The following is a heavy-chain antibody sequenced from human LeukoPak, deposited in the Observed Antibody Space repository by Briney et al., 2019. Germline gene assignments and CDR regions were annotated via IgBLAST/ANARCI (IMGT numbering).Heavy chain of an antibody. J-gene: IGHJ4*02. V-gene: IGHV3-48*04. CDR2: ISSGGSTI. CDR1: GFTFSSYG. CDR3: ARFKYQLLGPLGY. D-gene: IGHD2-2*01. Sequence: GGSLRLSCAASGFTFSSYGMHWIRQAPGKGLEWLSHISSGGSTIYYADSVKGRFTISRDNAKNSLYLQMNSLRAEDTAVYYCARFKYQLLGPLGYWGQGTLVTVSS.